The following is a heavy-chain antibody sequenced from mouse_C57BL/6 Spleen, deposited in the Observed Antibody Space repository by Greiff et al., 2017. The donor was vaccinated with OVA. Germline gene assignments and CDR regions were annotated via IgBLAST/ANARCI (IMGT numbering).Heavy chain of an antibody. Sequence: EVQLVESGGGLVKPGGSLKLSCAASGFTFSDYGMHWVRQAPGKGLEWVAYISSGSGTIYYADTVKGGLTISRDNAKNTLFLQMTSLRSEDTAMYYCARTVEGFDYWGQVTTLTVSS. D-gene: IGHD1-1*01. V-gene: IGHV5-17*01. CDR2: ISSGSGTI. CDR1: GFTFSDYG. CDR3: ARTVEGFDY. J-gene: IGHJ2*01.